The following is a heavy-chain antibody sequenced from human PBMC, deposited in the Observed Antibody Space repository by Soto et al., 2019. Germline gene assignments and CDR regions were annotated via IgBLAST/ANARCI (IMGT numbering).Heavy chain of an antibody. CDR2: MYYSGSS. Sequence: QLQLQESGPGLVKPSETLSPTCSVSGGSISSRTFWWAWIRRPPGKGLEWIGDMYYSGSSYSSPSLKSRVTLSVDTSKNQLSLKLNSVTAAGTAVYYCARHPRDDYNYGGSGIFDYWGQGTLVTVSS. D-gene: IGHD4-4*01. CDR3: ARHPRDDYNYGGSGIFDY. CDR1: GGSISSRTFW. V-gene: IGHV4-39*01. J-gene: IGHJ4*02.